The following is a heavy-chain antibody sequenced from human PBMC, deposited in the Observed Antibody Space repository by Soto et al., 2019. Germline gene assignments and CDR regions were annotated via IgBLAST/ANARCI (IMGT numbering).Heavy chain of an antibody. CDR1: GFTFSSYA. D-gene: IGHD3-10*01. Sequence: QVQLVESGGGVVQPGRSLRLSCAASGFTFSSYAMHWVRQAPGKGLEWVAVISYDGSNKYYADSVKGRFTISRDNSKNTLYLQMNSLRAEDTAVYYWARDQPITMVRGVIYGMDVWGQGTTVTVSS. V-gene: IGHV3-30-3*01. J-gene: IGHJ6*02. CDR3: ARDQPITMVRGVIYGMDV. CDR2: ISYDGSNK.